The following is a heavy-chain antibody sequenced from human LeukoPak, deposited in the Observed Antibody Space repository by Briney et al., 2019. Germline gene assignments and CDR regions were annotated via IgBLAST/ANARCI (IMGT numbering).Heavy chain of an antibody. D-gene: IGHD3-3*01. J-gene: IGHJ5*02. CDR3: ARVRVTIFGVVITDNWFDP. Sequence: PSETLSLTCTVSGYSISSGYYWGWIRQPPGKGLEWIGSIYHSGSTYYNPSLKSRVTISVDTSKNQFSLKLSSVTAADTAVYYCARVRVTIFGVVITDNWFDPWGQGTLVTVSS. CDR1: GYSISSGYY. CDR2: IYHSGST. V-gene: IGHV4-38-2*02.